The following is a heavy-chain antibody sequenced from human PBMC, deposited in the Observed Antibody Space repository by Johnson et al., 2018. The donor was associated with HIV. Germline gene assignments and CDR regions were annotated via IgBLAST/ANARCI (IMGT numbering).Heavy chain of an antibody. CDR3: ARDGRFGYSGYGRDDAVDW. D-gene: IGHD5-12*01. CDR1: GFPFGDYA. CDR2: IRSQVYGETT. Sequence: VQLVESGGGVVQPGRSLRLSCRASGFPFGDYAMSWVRQAPGKGLEWVGFIRSQVYGETTEYVASVQGRFTVSRDDSKSIAYLQMNSLKSEDTAVYYCARDGRFGYSGYGRDDAVDWWGQVTMVTVSS. J-gene: IGHJ3*01. V-gene: IGHV3-49*04.